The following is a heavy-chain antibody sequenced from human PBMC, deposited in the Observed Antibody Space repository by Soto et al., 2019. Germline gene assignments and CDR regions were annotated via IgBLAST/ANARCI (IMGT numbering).Heavy chain of an antibody. Sequence: ASVKVSCKASGYTFTGYYMHWVRQAPGQGLEWMGWINPNSGGTNYAQKFQGRVTITADESTSTAYMELSSLRSEDTAVYYCASRSKDTMPHNWYFDLWGRGTLVTVSS. V-gene: IGHV1-2*02. CDR3: ASRSKDTMPHNWYFDL. CDR1: GYTFTGYY. CDR2: INPNSGGT. J-gene: IGHJ2*01. D-gene: IGHD2-2*01.